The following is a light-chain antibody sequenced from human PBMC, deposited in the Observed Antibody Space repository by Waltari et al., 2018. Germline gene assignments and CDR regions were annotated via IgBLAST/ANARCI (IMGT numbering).Light chain of an antibody. CDR2: AAS. Sequence: DIQMTQSPSSLSASVGDRVTITVRASQSISSYLNWYQQKPGKAPKPLIYAASSLPSGVPSRFSGSGSGTDFTLTISSLQPEDFATYYCQQSYSTPWTFGQGTKVEIK. CDR1: QSISSY. V-gene: IGKV1-39*01. J-gene: IGKJ1*01. CDR3: QQSYSTPWT.